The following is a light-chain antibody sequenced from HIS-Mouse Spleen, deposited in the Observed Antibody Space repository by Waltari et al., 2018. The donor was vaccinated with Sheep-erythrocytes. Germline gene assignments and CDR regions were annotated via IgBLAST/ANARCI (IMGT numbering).Light chain of an antibody. CDR1: QSISSY. J-gene: IGKJ4*01. Sequence: DIQMTQSPSSLSASVGARVTITCRASQSISSYLNWYQQKPGKATKLLIYAASSLQSGVPSRFSGSGSGTDFTLTISSLQPEDFATYYCQQSYSTPPLTFGGGTKVEIK. CDR2: AAS. CDR3: QQSYSTPPLT. V-gene: IGKV1-39*01.